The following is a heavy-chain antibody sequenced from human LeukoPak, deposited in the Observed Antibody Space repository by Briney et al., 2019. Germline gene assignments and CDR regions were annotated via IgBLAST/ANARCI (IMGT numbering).Heavy chain of an antibody. CDR2: IYPGDSDT. Sequence: GESLKISCKGTGYSFTSYWIGWVRQMPGKGLEWMGIIYPGDSDTRYSPSFQGQVTISADKSISTAYLQWGSLKASDTAMYSCARWGARRWPLYYFDYWGQGTLVTVSS. CDR1: GYSFTSYW. J-gene: IGHJ4*02. D-gene: IGHD4-23*01. V-gene: IGHV5-51*01. CDR3: ARWGARRWPLYYFDY.